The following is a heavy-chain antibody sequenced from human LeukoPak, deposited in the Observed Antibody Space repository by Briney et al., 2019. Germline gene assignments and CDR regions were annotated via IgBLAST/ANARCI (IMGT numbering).Heavy chain of an antibody. CDR3: ARLDGDYGNYAYWYFDL. D-gene: IGHD4-11*01. J-gene: IGHJ2*01. Sequence: SEILSLTCAVSGYSISSGYYWGWIRQPPGKGLEWIGSIYHSGSTYYNPSLKSRVTISVDTSKNQFSLKLSSVTAADTAVYYCARLDGDYGNYAYWYFDLWGRGTLVTVSS. V-gene: IGHV4-38-2*01. CDR2: IYHSGST. CDR1: GYSISSGYY.